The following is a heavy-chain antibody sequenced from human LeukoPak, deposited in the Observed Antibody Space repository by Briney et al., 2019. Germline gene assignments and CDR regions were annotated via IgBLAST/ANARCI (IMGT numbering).Heavy chain of an antibody. D-gene: IGHD3-3*01. CDR3: AKDWHITIFGVVISLNAFDM. J-gene: IGHJ3*02. V-gene: IGHV3-23*01. CDR1: GFTFSSYA. CDR2: ISGSGGST. Sequence: GGSLRLSCAASGFTFSSYAMSWVRQAPGKGLEWVSAISGSGGSTYYANSVKGRFIISRDHSKNTLDLQMHSLRAEDTAVYYGAKDWHITIFGVVISLNAFDMWGQGTMVTVSS.